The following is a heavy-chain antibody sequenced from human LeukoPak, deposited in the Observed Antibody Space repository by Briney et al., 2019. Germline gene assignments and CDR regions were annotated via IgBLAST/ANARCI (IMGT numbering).Heavy chain of an antibody. J-gene: IGHJ4*02. V-gene: IGHV4-39*01. CDR3: ARHSEYSSSSPFDY. CDR2: TYYSGST. CDR1: GGSISSSSYY. Sequence: SETLSLTCTVSGGSISSSSYYWGWIRQPPGKGLEWIGSTYYSGSTYYNPSLKSRVTISVDTSKNQFSLKLSSVTAADTAVYYCARHSEYSSSSPFDYWGQGTLVTVSS. D-gene: IGHD6-6*01.